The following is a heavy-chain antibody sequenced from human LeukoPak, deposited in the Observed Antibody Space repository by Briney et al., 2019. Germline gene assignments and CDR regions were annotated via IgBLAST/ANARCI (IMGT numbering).Heavy chain of an antibody. D-gene: IGHD6-19*01. Sequence: SETLSLTCTVSGGSISGWCWSWIRQPPGKGLEWIGYIYGSGNTNYNPSLKSRVTMSIDTSKNQFSLKLTSVTAADTATYYCARETSLAGFASGLGFNYWGQGILVTVSS. CDR2: IYGSGNT. CDR3: ARETSLAGFASGLGFNY. CDR1: GGSISGWC. J-gene: IGHJ4*02. V-gene: IGHV4-59*01.